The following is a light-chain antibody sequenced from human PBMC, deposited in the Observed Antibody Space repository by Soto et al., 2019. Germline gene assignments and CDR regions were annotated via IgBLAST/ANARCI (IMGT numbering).Light chain of an antibody. CDR2: KDS. CDR3: QQYGSSRT. J-gene: IGKJ2*01. CDR1: EDIGSW. V-gene: IGKV1-5*03. Sequence: DIQMTQSPSTLSASVGDRVTITCRASEDIGSWLAWYQQKPGKAPNLLIYKDSTLQSGVPSRFSGSGSGTDFTLTISRLEPEDFAVYYCQQYGSSRTFGQGTKLEIK.